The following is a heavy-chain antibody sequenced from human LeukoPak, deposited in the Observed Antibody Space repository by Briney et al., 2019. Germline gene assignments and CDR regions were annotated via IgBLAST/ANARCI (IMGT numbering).Heavy chain of an antibody. D-gene: IGHD2-2*01. Sequence: SETLSLTCAVYGGSFSGYYWSWIRQPPGKGLEWIGEINHSGSTNYNPSLKSRVTISVDTSKNQFSLKLSSVTAADTAVYYCARSLSQRAFDIWGQGTMVTVSS. CDR1: GGSFSGYY. J-gene: IGHJ3*02. V-gene: IGHV4-34*01. CDR2: INHSGST. CDR3: ARSLSQRAFDI.